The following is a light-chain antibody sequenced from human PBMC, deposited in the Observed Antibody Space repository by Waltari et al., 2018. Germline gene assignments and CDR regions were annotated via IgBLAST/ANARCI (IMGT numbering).Light chain of an antibody. V-gene: IGLV2-8*01. CDR2: EVT. CDR3: SSFTDSDNWV. CDR1: NRDVGGYNF. J-gene: IGLJ3*02. Sequence: QSALTQPPSASGSPGQSVPIPCTGTNRDVGGYNFVSWYQQHPGKAPKLMIYEVTERPSGVPDRFSGSKSGNTAFLTVSGLLAEDEADYYCSSFTDSDNWVFGGGTKLTVL.